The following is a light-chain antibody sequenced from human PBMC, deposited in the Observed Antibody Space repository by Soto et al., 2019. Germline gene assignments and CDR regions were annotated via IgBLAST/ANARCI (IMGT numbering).Light chain of an antibody. CDR2: LNSDGSH. Sequence: QLVLTQSPSASASLGASVKLTCTLSSGHISYAIAWYQQQPEKGTRYLMNLNSDGSHSMGDGIPDRFSGSSSGAEHYLTISSLQSEDEADYYCQTWGTGAWVFGGGTKLTVL. CDR1: SGHISYA. J-gene: IGLJ3*02. CDR3: QTWGTGAWV. V-gene: IGLV4-69*01.